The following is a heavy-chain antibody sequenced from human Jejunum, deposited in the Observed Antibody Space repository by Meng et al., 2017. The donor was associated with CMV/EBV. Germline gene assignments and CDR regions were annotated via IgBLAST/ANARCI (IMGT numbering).Heavy chain of an antibody. CDR2: INPKTGRT. Sequence: KVSCKAYGYSISEYYMNWVRQAPGQGLEWMGWINPKTGRTDYAQKFQGRVTLTRDTSITTVYMELSNLKSDDSAVYYCSSAPGDYWGQGTLVTVSS. D-gene: IGHD1-14*01. CDR3: SSAPGDY. J-gene: IGHJ4*02. CDR1: GYSISEYY. V-gene: IGHV1-2*02.